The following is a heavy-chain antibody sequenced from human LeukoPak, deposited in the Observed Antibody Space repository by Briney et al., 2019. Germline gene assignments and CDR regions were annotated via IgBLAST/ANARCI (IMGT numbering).Heavy chain of an antibody. CDR2: INPNSGGT. Sequence: ASVKVSCKVSGYTFTDYYMHWVRQAPGQGLEWMGWINPNSGGTNFAQKFQGRVTMTSDTSITTAYMELSRLRFDDTAVYYCARPRAFSYGQMYYFDYWGQGALVTVSS. D-gene: IGHD5-18*01. CDR1: GYTFTDYY. J-gene: IGHJ4*02. CDR3: ARPRAFSYGQMYYFDY. V-gene: IGHV1-2*02.